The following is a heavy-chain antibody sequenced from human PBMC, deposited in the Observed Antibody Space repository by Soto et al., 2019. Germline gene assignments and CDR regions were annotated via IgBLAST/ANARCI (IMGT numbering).Heavy chain of an antibody. V-gene: IGHV1-18*01. CDR2: ISAYNGNT. D-gene: IGHD3-3*01. CDR1: GGTFSSYA. CDR3: ARDRDYDFWSGYSNYYYGMDV. J-gene: IGHJ6*02. Sequence: ASVKVSCMASGGTFSSYAISCVRRAPGQEHEWMGWISAYNGNTNYAQKLQGRVTMTTDTSTSTAYMELRSLRSDDTAVYYCARDRDYDFWSGYSNYYYGMDVWGQGTTVTVSS.